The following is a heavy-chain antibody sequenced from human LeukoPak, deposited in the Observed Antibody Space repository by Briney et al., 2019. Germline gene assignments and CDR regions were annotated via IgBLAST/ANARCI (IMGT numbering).Heavy chain of an antibody. J-gene: IGHJ4*02. CDR3: TREDY. CDR1: EYTFTDFY. CDR2: IHPSSGAT. Sequence: GASVKVSCKASEYTFTDFYIFWVRQAPGQGLEWMGWIHPSSGATTYAQRSQGRVTLTRDTSINTAYMELSGLTSDDTAVYYCTREDYWGQGTLVTVSS. V-gene: IGHV1-2*02.